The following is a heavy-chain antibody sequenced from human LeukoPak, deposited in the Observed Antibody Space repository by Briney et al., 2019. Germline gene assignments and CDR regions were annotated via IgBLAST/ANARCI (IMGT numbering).Heavy chain of an antibody. CDR1: GFTFSRFY. V-gene: IGHV3-74*01. CDR2: INNDGSIT. J-gene: IGHJ4*02. D-gene: IGHD2-21*01. CDR3: ARVETCSDSSCYSVLDS. Sequence: GGSLRLSCAASGFTFSRFYMHWVRQAPGKGLVWVSRINNDGSITDYADSVKGRFTISRDNAKNTLYLQVNSLRAEDTAVYYCARVETCSDSSCYSVLDSWGREPWSPSPQ.